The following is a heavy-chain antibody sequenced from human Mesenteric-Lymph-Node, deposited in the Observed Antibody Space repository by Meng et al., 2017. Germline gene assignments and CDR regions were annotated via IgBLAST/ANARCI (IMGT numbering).Heavy chain of an antibody. V-gene: IGHV1-8*01. J-gene: IGHJ4*02. D-gene: IGHD6-13*01. CDR3: ARGVAAGVDY. CDR2: MSPSTDNT. Sequence: QVQLVQSGAEVKEPGASVKVSCKASGYPFTSYHINWVRQATGQGPEWMGWMSPSTDNTGYAEKFQGRVTMTRDTSISTAYMELSSLKSEDTAVYYCARGVAAGVDYWGQGTLVTVSS. CDR1: GYPFTSYH.